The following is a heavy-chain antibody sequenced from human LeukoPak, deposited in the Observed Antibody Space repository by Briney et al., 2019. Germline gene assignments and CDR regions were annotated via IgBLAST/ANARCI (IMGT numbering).Heavy chain of an antibody. D-gene: IGHD6-19*01. CDR2: IKQDGSEK. J-gene: IGHJ4*02. V-gene: IGHV3-7*01. CDR3: ARDGLAVAGTNDY. CDR1: GFTFSSYW. Sequence: GGSLRLSCAASGFTFSSYWMSWVRQAPGKGLEWVANIKQDGSEKYYVDSVKGRFTISRDNAENSLYLQMNSLRAEDTAVYYCARDGLAVAGTNDYWGQGTLVTVSS.